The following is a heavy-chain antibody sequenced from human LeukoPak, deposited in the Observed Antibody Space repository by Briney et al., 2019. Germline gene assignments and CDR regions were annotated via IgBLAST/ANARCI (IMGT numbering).Heavy chain of an antibody. V-gene: IGHV1-2*02. J-gene: IGHJ4*02. Sequence: ASVKVSCKASGYTFTGYCIHWVRQAPGQGLESMAWINPNSGGTNFAQKFQGRVSMTSDTSISTAYMELSRLTSDDTAVYYCARDTYGGNWSLGYWGQGTLVTVSS. D-gene: IGHD4-23*01. CDR1: GYTFTGYC. CDR3: ARDTYGGNWSLGY. CDR2: INPNSGGT.